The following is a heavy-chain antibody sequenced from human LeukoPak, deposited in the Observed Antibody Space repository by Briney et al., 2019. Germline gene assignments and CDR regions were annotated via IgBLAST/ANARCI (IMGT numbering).Heavy chain of an antibody. CDR2: IHYSGHT. CDR1: GHPIGRYY. Sequence: SNTLSLTCTVSGHPIGRYYWTWIRHPPGKGLEWIGYIHYSGHTTHNPPLKSRVTISIDTSKNQFSLTVSSVTAADTAVYYCARGRGMATIPFDNWGQGTLVTVSS. J-gene: IGHJ4*02. V-gene: IGHV4-59*07. D-gene: IGHD5-24*01. CDR3: ARGRGMATIPFDN.